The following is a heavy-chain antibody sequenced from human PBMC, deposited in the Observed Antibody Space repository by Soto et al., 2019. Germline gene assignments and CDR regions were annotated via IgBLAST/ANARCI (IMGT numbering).Heavy chain of an antibody. D-gene: IGHD2-2*01. CDR1: GGSIGSGDYY. CDR2: IYYSGST. CDR3: ARDIVVVPAAISSGYYYGMDV. J-gene: IGHJ6*02. Sequence: SATLSVTCTVSGGSIGSGDYYWSWIRQPPGKGLEWIGYIYYSGSTYYNPSLKSRVTISVDTSKNQLPLKLSSVTAADTAVYHCARDIVVVPAAISSGYYYGMDVWGQGTTVTVYS. V-gene: IGHV4-30-4*01.